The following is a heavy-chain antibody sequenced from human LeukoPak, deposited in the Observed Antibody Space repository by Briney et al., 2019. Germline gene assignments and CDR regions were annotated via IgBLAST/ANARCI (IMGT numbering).Heavy chain of an antibody. Sequence: ASVKVSCKASGYTFTGYYMHWVRQAPGQGLEWMGWINPNSGGTNYAQKFQGGVTMTRDTSISTAYMELSRLRSDDTAVYYCARGPHRSSRQRSWFDPWGQGTLVTVSS. CDR1: GYTFTGYY. CDR3: ARGPHRSSRQRSWFDP. V-gene: IGHV1-2*02. CDR2: INPNSGGT. D-gene: IGHD6-6*01. J-gene: IGHJ5*02.